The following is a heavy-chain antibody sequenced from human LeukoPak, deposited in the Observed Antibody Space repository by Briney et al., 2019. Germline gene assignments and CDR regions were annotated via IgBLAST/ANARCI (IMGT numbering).Heavy chain of an antibody. Sequence: GESLKISCKGSGYSFTSYWISWVRQMPGKGLEWMGRIDPSDSYTNYSPSFQGHVTISADKSISTAYLQWSSLMASDTAMYYCARHPPRFDKAFDIWGQGTMVTVSS. CDR3: ARHPPRFDKAFDI. CDR2: IDPSDSYT. CDR1: GYSFTSYW. D-gene: IGHD3-16*01. V-gene: IGHV5-10-1*01. J-gene: IGHJ3*02.